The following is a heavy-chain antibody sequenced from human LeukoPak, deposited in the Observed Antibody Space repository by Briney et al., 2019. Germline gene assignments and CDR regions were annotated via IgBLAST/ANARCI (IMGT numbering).Heavy chain of an antibody. V-gene: IGHV1-18*01. CDR2: ISAYNGNT. D-gene: IGHD3-16*02. Sequence: ASVKVSCKASGYTFTSYGISWVRQAPGQGLEWMGWISAYNGNTNYAQKLQGRVTMTTDTSTSTAYMELRSLRSDDTAVYYCARIPYDYVWGSYRLNPYYFDYWGQGTLVTVSS. CDR3: ARIPYDYVWGSYRLNPYYFDY. CDR1: GYTFTSYG. J-gene: IGHJ4*02.